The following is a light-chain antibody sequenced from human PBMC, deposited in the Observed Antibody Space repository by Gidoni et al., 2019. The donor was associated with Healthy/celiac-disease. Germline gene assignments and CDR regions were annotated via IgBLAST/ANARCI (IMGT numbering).Light chain of an antibody. V-gene: IGLV1-47*01. CDR3: AAWDDSLSGQV. Sequence: QSLLTQPPSASGTPGPRVTISCSGSSSNIGSNYVYWYQQLPGTAPKLLIYRNNQRPSGVPDRFSGSKSGTSASLAISGLRSEDEADYYCAAWDDSLSGQVFGGGTKLTV. CDR2: RNN. CDR1: SSNIGSNY. J-gene: IGLJ2*01.